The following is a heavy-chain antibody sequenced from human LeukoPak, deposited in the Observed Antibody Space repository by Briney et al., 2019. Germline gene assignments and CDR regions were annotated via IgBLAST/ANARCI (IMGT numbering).Heavy chain of an antibody. D-gene: IGHD3-3*01. CDR1: GFTFSSYT. CDR3: AKDETGFLNYFHY. V-gene: IGHV3-23*01. J-gene: IGHJ4*02. CDR2: IDSSGTKT. Sequence: GGSLRLSCAASGFTFSSYTMSLVRQAPGKGLAWVSGIDSSGTKTTYADSVKGRFTISRDNPRNTLYLQMNSLRAEDTAVYYCAKDETGFLNYFHYWGQGALVTVSS.